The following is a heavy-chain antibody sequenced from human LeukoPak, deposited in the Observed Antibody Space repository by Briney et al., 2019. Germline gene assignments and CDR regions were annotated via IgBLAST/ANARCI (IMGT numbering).Heavy chain of an antibody. J-gene: IGHJ5*02. CDR1: AGSLSGYY. CDR2: IHHSGST. D-gene: IGHD2-2*01. V-gene: IGHV4-34*01. CDR3: ARGLQYCSSTSCLGRFDP. Sequence: PSQSRSLTCAVDAGSLSGYYCGWIRQPPRKGLEWIGAIHHSGSTNNNPSPRSRVTISVDTSKNHFSLKMSSVTAEDTAVYYWARGLQYCSSTSCLGRFDPWGQGTLVTVSS.